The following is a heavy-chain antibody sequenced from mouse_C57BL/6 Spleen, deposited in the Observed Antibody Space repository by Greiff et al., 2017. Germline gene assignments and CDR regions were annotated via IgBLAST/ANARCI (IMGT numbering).Heavy chain of an antibody. CDR2: IDPSDSET. D-gene: IGHD2-12*01. CDR1: GYTFTSYW. CDR3: ATSYDGYAMDY. J-gene: IGHJ4*01. V-gene: IGHV1-52*01. Sequence: VQLQQPGAELVRPGSSVKLSCKASGYTFTSYWLHWVKQRPIPGLEWIGNIDPSDSETHYNQKFKDKATLTLDKSSSTAYMQRSSLTSEDSAVYYCATSYDGYAMDYWGQGTSVTVSS.